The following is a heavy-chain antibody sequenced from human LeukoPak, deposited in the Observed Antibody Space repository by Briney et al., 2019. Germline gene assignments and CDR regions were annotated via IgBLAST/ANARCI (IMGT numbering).Heavy chain of an antibody. J-gene: IGHJ4*02. D-gene: IGHD6-13*01. CDR3: ATIRDSSSWAFDY. CDR1: GFTFIDAW. Sequence: GGSLRLSCAASGFTFIDAWMSWVRQAPGKGLEWVGRIKSKAGGGTPDYAAPVKGRFTISRDDSQNTLYVQMDSLTTDDTAVFYCATIRDSSSWAFDYWGQGTLVTVSS. CDR2: IKSKAGGGTP. V-gene: IGHV3-15*01.